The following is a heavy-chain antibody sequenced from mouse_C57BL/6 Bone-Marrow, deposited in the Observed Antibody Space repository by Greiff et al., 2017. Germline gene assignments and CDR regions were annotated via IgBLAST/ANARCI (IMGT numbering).Heavy chain of an antibody. CDR1: GFNIKDDY. V-gene: IGHV14-4*01. Sequence: VQLQQSGAELVRPGASVKLSCTASGFNIKDDYMHWVKQRPEQGLEWIGWIDPENGDTEYASKFHGKATITADTSSNTAYLQLSSLTSEDTAVYYCTTYDGYYWYFDVWGTGTTVTVSS. J-gene: IGHJ1*03. CDR2: IDPENGDT. D-gene: IGHD2-3*01. CDR3: TTYDGYYWYFDV.